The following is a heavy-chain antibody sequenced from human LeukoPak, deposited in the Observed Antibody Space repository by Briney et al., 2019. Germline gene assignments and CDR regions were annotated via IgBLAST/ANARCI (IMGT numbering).Heavy chain of an antibody. V-gene: IGHV3-21*01. J-gene: IGHJ6*02. Sequence: GGSLRLSCAASGFTFSSYEMNWVRQAPGKGLEWVSSISSSSSYIYYADSVKGRFTISRDNAKNSLYLQMNSLRAEDTAVYYCASNKWFGEGGYYYYGMDVWGQGTTVTVSS. D-gene: IGHD3-10*01. CDR1: GFTFSSYE. CDR3: ASNKWFGEGGYYYYGMDV. CDR2: ISSSSSYI.